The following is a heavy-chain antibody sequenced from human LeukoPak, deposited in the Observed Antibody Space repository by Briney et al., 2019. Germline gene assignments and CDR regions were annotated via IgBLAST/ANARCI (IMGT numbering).Heavy chain of an antibody. D-gene: IGHD6-19*01. J-gene: IGHJ4*02. CDR1: GASISRPYW. Sequence: PSGTLSLTCGVSGASISRPYWWSWVRQPPGKGLEWIAEIPHSGTTHYNPSLKSRVIISVDKSKNQVFLKLNSVTAADTAMYYCARDGGSDQYYFDNWGQGTLVTVSS. V-gene: IGHV4-4*02. CDR2: IPHSGTT. CDR3: ARDGGSDQYYFDN.